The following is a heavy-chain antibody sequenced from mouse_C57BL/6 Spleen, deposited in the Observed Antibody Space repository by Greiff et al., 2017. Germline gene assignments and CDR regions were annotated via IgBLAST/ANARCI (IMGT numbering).Heavy chain of an antibody. CDR2: ISNGGGST. J-gene: IGHJ2*01. D-gene: IGHD2-3*01. CDR3: ARGGYWGYYFDY. Sequence: EVKLMESGGGLVQPGGSLKLSCAASGFTFSDYYMYWVRQTPEKRLEWVAYISNGGGSTYYPDTVKGRFTISRDNAKNTLYLQMSRLKSEDTAMYYCARGGYWGYYFDYWGQGTTLTVSS. CDR1: GFTFSDYY. V-gene: IGHV5-12*01.